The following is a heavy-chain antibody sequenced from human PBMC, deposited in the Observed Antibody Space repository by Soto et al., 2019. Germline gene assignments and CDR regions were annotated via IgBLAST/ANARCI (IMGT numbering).Heavy chain of an antibody. CDR1: GGSISSGGYY. D-gene: IGHD4-17*01. Sequence: QVQLQESGPGLVKPSQTLSLTCTVSGGSISSGGYYWSWIRQHPGKGLEWIGYIYYSGSTYYNPSLKSRVTISVDTSKNQFSLKLSSVTAADTAVYYCARGRNDYGAPYYFDYWGQGTLVTVSS. CDR3: ARGRNDYGAPYYFDY. J-gene: IGHJ4*02. CDR2: IYYSGST. V-gene: IGHV4-31*03.